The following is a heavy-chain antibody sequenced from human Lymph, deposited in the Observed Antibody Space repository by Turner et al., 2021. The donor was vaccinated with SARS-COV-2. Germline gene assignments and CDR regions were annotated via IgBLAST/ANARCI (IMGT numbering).Heavy chain of an antibody. CDR1: GFTLSRYV. Sequence: VSLVGFVGGVVSPRRSRRGSCSASGFTLSRYVSHWVRQALGKGLGEVGVIRYDGSKKDYADSVKGRFTISRDNSKNTLYLQMNSVSADDTVVYYGARTSYSGYDSVGDYWGQGTLVTVSS. J-gene: IGHJ4*02. D-gene: IGHD5-12*01. V-gene: IGHV3-33*01. CDR3: ARTSYSGYDSVGDY. CDR2: IRYDGSKK.